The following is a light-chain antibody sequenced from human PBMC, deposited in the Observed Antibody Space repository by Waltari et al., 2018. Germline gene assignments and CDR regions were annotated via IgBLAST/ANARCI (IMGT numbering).Light chain of an antibody. CDR2: DVT. CDR3: CSHAGSTTFVV. CDR1: NSDVGSYNF. V-gene: IGLV2-23*02. Sequence: QSALTQPASVSGSPGQSITISCIGTNSDVGSYNFVSWYQQHPGITPKLIIYDVTKWPSGVSNRFSGSKSGNTASLTISGLQAEDEADYYCCSHAGSTTFVVFGGGTKLTVL. J-gene: IGLJ2*01.